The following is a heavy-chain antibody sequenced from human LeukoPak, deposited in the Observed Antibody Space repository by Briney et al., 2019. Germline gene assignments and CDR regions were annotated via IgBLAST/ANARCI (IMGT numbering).Heavy chain of an antibody. D-gene: IGHD2-21*02. CDR2: ISSSSNYI. CDR1: GFTFSSYS. J-gene: IGHJ4*02. CDR3: ARVRVVVTAAIDY. V-gene: IGHV3-21*01. Sequence: PGGSLRLSCAASGFTFSSYSMNWVRQAPGKGLEWVSSISSSSNYIFYADSVKGRLTISRDNAKNSLYLQMNSLRAEDTAVYYCARVRVVVTAAIDYWGQGTLVTVSS.